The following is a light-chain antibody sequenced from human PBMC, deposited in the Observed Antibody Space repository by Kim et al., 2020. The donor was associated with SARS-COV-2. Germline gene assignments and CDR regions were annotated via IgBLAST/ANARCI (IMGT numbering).Light chain of an antibody. V-gene: IGKV3-15*01. CDR1: QTINNK. CDR3: QQSNNWPPLT. CDR2: DAT. J-gene: IGKJ1*01. Sequence: SPGERATLSCRASQTINNKLVWYQQKPGQAPRLLSYDATTRATGIPARFIGSGSETDFTLTINSLQSEDFAVYYCQQSNNWPPLTFGQGTKVDIK.